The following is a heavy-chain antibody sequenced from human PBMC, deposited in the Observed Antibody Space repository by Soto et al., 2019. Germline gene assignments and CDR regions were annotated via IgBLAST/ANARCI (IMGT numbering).Heavy chain of an antibody. CDR2: IYPGDFDT. CDR3: ARLLGYSYGHQEFFDY. D-gene: IGHD5-18*01. V-gene: IGHV5-51*01. CDR1: GYSFNSYW. Sequence: LKISCMGSGYSFNSYWIGWVRQMPGKGLEWMGIIYPGDFDTKYSPSFQGHVTMSVDKSINTAYLQWSSLETSDTAMYYCARLLGYSYGHQEFFDYWGQGTPVTVSS. J-gene: IGHJ4*02.